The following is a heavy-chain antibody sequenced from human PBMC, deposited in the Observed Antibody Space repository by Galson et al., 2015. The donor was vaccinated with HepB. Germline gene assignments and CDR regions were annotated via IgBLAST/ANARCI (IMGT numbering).Heavy chain of an antibody. Sequence: QSGAEVKKPGASVKVSCKASGYTFTSYGISWVRQAPGQGLEWMGWISAYNGNTNYAQKLQGRVTMTTDTSTSTAYMELRSLRSDDTAVYYCARDWAIVVVPAASGLPRYYYYGMDVWGQGTTVTVSS. CDR1: GYTFTSYG. J-gene: IGHJ6*02. CDR2: ISAYNGNT. D-gene: IGHD2-2*01. CDR3: ARDWAIVVVPAASGLPRYYYYGMDV. V-gene: IGHV1-18*04.